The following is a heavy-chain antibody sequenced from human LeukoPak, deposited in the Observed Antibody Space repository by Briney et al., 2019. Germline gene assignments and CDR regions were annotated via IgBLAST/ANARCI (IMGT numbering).Heavy chain of an antibody. J-gene: IGHJ4*02. V-gene: IGHV4/OR15-8*02. CDR1: GGSISSTNW. D-gene: IGHD4-17*01. Sequence: PSETLSLTCGVSGGSISSTNWWTWVRQPPGKGLEWIGEVNVLGNTNYNPSLESRVTISIDKSENHVSLKLTSVTAADTAVYYCARGGFYGDYFYWGQGTLVTVSS. CDR2: VNVLGNT. CDR3: ARGGFYGDYFY.